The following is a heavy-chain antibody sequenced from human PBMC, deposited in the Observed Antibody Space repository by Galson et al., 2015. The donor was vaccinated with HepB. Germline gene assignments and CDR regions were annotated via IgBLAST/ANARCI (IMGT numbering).Heavy chain of an antibody. CDR2: ISSSSSTI. J-gene: IGHJ4*02. CDR1: GFTFSSYE. CDR3: VRDERVGGIAVAGL. D-gene: IGHD6-19*01. V-gene: IGHV3-48*03. Sequence: SLRLSCAASGFTFSSYEMNWVRQAPGKGLEWISYISSSSSTIKYADSVKGRFTISRDNAKNSLYLQMNSLRAEDTAVYYCVRDERVGGIAVAGLWGQGTLVTVSS.